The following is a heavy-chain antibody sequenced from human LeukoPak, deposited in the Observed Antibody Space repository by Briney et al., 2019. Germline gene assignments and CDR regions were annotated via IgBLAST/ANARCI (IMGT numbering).Heavy chain of an antibody. J-gene: IGHJ4*02. CDR1: GGSISSSSYY. CDR3: ARDPSSSSSFSDY. D-gene: IGHD6-6*01. CDR2: IYYSGST. V-gene: IGHV4-39*07. Sequence: SETLSLTCTVSGGSISSSSYYWGWIRQPPGKGLEWIGSIYYSGSTYYNPSLKSRVTISVDRSKNQFSLKLSSVTAADTAVYYCARDPSSSSSFSDYWGQGTLVTVSP.